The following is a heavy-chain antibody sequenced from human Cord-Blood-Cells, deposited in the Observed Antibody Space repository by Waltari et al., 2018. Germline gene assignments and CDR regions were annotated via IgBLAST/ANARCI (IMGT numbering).Heavy chain of an antibody. CDR2: IYTSGST. D-gene: IGHD6-13*01. CDR3: ARDWGIAAAGTWVGYYMDV. J-gene: IGHJ6*03. V-gene: IGHV4-4*07. Sequence: QVQLQESGPGLVKPSETLSLTCTVSGGSISSYYWSWIRQPAGKGLEWIGRIYTSGSTTYNPSLKRRVTMSGDTSKNQFSLELSSVPAADTAVYYCARDWGIAAAGTWVGYYMDVWGKGTTVTVSS. CDR1: GGSISSYY.